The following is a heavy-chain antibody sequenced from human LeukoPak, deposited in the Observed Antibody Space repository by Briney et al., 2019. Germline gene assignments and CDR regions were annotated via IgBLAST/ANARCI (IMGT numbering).Heavy chain of an antibody. CDR2: ISWNSGSI. CDR1: GFTFNNYA. V-gene: IGHV3-9*01. Sequence: PGGSLRLSCTVSGFTFNNYAMNWVRQAPGKGLEWVSGISWNSGSIGYADSVKGRFTISRDNAKNSLYLQMNSLRAEDTALYYCAKDGSGYYSFDYWGQGTLVTVSS. D-gene: IGHD3-3*01. J-gene: IGHJ4*02. CDR3: AKDGSGYYSFDY.